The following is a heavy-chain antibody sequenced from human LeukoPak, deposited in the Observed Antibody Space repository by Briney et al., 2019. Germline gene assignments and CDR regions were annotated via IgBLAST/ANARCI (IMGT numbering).Heavy chain of an antibody. J-gene: IGHJ4*02. CDR1: GFTLSSYA. D-gene: IGHD3-16*01. CDR3: AKDLKAVLFAYFDY. V-gene: IGHV3-23*01. CDR2: ISSSGGDT. Sequence: GGSLRLSCAASGFTLSSYAMSWVRQAPGKGLEWVSAISSSGGDTYYADSVKGRFTMSRDMAKDTLYLQMNSLRAEDTAVYYCAKDLKAVLFAYFDYWGQGTLVTVSS.